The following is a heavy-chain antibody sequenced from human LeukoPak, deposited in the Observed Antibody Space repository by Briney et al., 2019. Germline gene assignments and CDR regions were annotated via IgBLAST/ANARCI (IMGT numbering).Heavy chain of an antibody. CDR3: AKVSGGWYPPYYFDY. V-gene: IGHV3-23*01. D-gene: IGHD6-19*01. Sequence: GGSLRLSCAASGFTFSTYWMTWVRQAPGKGLEWVSTISGGGGSTYYADSVKGRFTISRDNSKNTLHLQVNSLRAEDTAVYYCAKVSGGWYPPYYFDYWGQGTLVTVSS. CDR2: ISGGGGST. J-gene: IGHJ4*02. CDR1: GFTFSTYW.